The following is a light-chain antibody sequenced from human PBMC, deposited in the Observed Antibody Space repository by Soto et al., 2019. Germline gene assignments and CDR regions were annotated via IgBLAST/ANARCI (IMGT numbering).Light chain of an antibody. CDR1: QTVRNN. Sequence: EVVMTQSPATLSVSPGERATLSCRASQTVRNNYLAWYQQKPGQAPRLLIYGASTRATGIPARFSGSGSGTEFTLTISSLQSEDFAVYYCQQYNNWPQTFGQGTKVDIK. J-gene: IGKJ1*01. CDR3: QQYNNWPQT. CDR2: GAS. V-gene: IGKV3-15*01.